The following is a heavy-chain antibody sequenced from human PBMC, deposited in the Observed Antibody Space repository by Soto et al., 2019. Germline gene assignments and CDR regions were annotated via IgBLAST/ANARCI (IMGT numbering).Heavy chain of an antibody. J-gene: IGHJ3*02. CDR2: INPSGGST. CDR3: ARVKYYYGSEPMHDAFDI. V-gene: IGHV1-46*01. D-gene: IGHD3-10*01. CDR1: GYTFTSYG. Sequence: ASVKVSCKASGYTFTSYGISWVRQAPGQGLEWMGIINPSGGSTSYAQKFQGRVTMTRDTSTSTVYMELSSLRSEDTAVYYCARVKYYYGSEPMHDAFDIWGQGTMVTVSS.